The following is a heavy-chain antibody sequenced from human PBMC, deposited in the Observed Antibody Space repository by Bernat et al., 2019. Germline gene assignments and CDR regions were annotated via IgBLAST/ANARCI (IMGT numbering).Heavy chain of an antibody. CDR2: ISYSSST. V-gene: IGHV4-39*01. Sequence: QLQESGPGLVKPSETLSLTCIVSGGSISSSSSYWGWIRHPPGKGLEWIGSISYSSSTYKNPSLKSRVTISVDRPKNWFSLKVNSVTVADTAVYYCATGGGHFDYWGQGIVVTVSS. J-gene: IGHJ4*02. CDR1: GGSISSSSSY. D-gene: IGHD2-15*01. CDR3: ATGGGHFDY.